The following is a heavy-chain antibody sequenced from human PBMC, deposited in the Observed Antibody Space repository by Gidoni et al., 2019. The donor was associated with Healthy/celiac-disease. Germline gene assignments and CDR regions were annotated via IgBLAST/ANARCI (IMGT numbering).Heavy chain of an antibody. CDR1: GFSLSTSGVG. D-gene: IGHD6-19*01. CDR3: AHKSSGWSNWYFDL. V-gene: IGHV2-5*02. CDR2: IYWDDDK. Sequence: QITLKESGPTLVKPTQTLTLICTFSGFSLSTSGVGVGWIRQPPGKALEWLALIYWDDDKRYSPSLKSRLTITKDTSKNQVVLTMTNMYPVDTATYYCAHKSSGWSNWYFDLWGRGTLVTVSS. J-gene: IGHJ2*01.